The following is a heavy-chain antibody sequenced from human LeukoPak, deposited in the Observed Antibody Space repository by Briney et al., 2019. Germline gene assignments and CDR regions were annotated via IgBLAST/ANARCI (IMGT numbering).Heavy chain of an antibody. CDR2: ISAYNGNT. V-gene: IGHV1-18*01. CDR1: GYTFTSYG. J-gene: IGHJ4*02. D-gene: IGHD6-13*01. Sequence: VASVKVSCKASGYTFTSYGISWVRQAPGQGLEWMGWISAYNGNTNYAQKLQGRVTMTTDTSTSTAYMELRSLRSDDTAVYYCASLAVADTKSPYYFDYWGQGTLVTVSS. CDR3: ASLAVADTKSPYYFDY.